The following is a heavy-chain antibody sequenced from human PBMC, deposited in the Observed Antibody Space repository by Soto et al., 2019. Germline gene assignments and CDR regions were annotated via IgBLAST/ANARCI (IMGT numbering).Heavy chain of an antibody. CDR3: VRDSGAKLSSS. Sequence: QVQLVQSGAEVKKPGSSVKVSCKAAGGTFSSYRINRVRQAPGQGLEWVGGIVPIYRTADYAQTFQGRVIITADGSARTSYMELRSLKSQDTAVYYCVRDSGAKLSSSWGQGTLVTVSS. D-gene: IGHD6-13*01. J-gene: IGHJ1*01. V-gene: IGHV1-69*01. CDR1: GGTFSSYR. CDR2: IVPIYRTA.